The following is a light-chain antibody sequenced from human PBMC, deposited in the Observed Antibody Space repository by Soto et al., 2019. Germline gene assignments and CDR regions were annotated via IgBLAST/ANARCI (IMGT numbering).Light chain of an antibody. Sequence: DIQMTQSPTSLAASVGDRVTITCRASETVSKYVNWYQQKPGKAPNLLIYAASSLHIGVPSRFSDSGSGTDLPLTINRLQPEDLATCYCQQSYSSPQYTFGQGTKLEIK. V-gene: IGKV1-39*01. J-gene: IGKJ2*01. CDR3: QQSYSSPQYT. CDR2: AAS. CDR1: ETVSKY.